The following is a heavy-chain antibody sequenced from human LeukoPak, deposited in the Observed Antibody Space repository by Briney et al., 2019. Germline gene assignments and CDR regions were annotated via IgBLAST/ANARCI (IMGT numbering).Heavy chain of an antibody. D-gene: IGHD6-6*01. Sequence: SVKVSCKASGFTFTSSAVQWVRQARGQRLEWIGWIVVGSSNTNYAQKFQERVTITRDMSTSTAYMELSSLRSEDTAVYYCAAALIAAQDAFDIWGQGTMVTVSS. CDR2: IVVGSSNT. V-gene: IGHV1-58*01. CDR3: AAALIAAQDAFDI. CDR1: GFTFTSSA. J-gene: IGHJ3*02.